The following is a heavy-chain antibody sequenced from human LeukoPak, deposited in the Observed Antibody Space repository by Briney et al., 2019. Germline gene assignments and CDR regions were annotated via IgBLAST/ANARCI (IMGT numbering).Heavy chain of an antibody. Sequence: PGGSLRLSCAASGFTFSNYAMSWVRQAPGRGLEWVSAISGSGGSTYYADSVKGRLTISRDNSKNMLYLQMSSLRAEDTAVYYXXKDRTTVITPIQWGQGTLVTVSS. J-gene: IGHJ4*02. CDR2: ISGSGGST. CDR1: GFTFSNYA. CDR3: XKDRTTVITPIQ. D-gene: IGHD4-23*01. V-gene: IGHV3-23*01.